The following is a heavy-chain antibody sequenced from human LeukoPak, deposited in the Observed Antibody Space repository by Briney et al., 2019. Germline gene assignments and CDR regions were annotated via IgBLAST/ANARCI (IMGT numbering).Heavy chain of an antibody. CDR3: ASSMTTVTYYFDY. Sequence: PSETLSLTCTVSGGSISSHYWNWIRQPPGKGLEWIGYIYYSGSTNYNPSLKSRVTMSVDTSKNQFSLKLSSVTAADTAVYYCASSMTTVTYYFDYWGQGTLVTVSS. CDR2: IYYSGST. J-gene: IGHJ4*02. V-gene: IGHV4-59*08. D-gene: IGHD4-11*01. CDR1: GGSISSHY.